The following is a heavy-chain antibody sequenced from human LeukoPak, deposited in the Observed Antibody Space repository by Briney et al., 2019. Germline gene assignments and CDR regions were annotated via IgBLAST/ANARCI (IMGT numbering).Heavy chain of an antibody. D-gene: IGHD4-17*01. CDR2: INSAGST. J-gene: IGHJ3*02. CDR3: AQVRRYGFDI. Sequence: SGGSLRISCAASGFTVGNNHMSWVRQAPGKGLEWVSFINSAGSTFYTDSVKGRFIISRDSSTNTLYLQMSSLRAEDTAVYYCAQVRRYGFDIWGQGTMVTVSS. V-gene: IGHV3-66*01. CDR1: GFTVGNNH.